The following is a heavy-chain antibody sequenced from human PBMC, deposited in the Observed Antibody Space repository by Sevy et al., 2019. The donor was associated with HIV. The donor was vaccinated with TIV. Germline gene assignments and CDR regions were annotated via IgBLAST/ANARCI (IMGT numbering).Heavy chain of an antibody. V-gene: IGHV3-30-3*01. D-gene: IGHD5-18*01. J-gene: IGHJ4*02. CDR3: ARDKMRKTAMVTRGFGDY. CDR2: ISYDGSNK. CDR1: GFTFSSYA. Sequence: GGSLRLSCAASGFTFSSYALHWVRQAPGKGLEWVAVISYDGSNKYYADSVKGRFTISRDNSKNTLYLQMNSLRAEDTALYYCARDKMRKTAMVTRGFGDYWGQVTLVTVSS.